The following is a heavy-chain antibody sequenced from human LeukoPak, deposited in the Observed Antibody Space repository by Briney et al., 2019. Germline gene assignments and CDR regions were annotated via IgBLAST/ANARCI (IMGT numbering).Heavy chain of an antibody. D-gene: IGHD3-22*01. Sequence: GESLNISCKGSGYSFTSYWIGWVRQMPGKGLEWMGSIYPGDSDTRYSPSFQGQVTISADKSISTAYLQWSSLKASDTAMYYCARHVAYYYDSSGYYRWFDPWGQGTLVTVSS. CDR3: ARHVAYYYDSSGYYRWFDP. CDR2: IYPGDSDT. CDR1: GYSFTSYW. J-gene: IGHJ5*02. V-gene: IGHV5-51*01.